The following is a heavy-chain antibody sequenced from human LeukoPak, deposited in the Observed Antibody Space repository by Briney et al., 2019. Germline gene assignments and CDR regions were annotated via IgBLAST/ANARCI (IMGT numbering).Heavy chain of an antibody. V-gene: IGHV1-24*01. CDR3: ATDTQAGQRYYYYYYGMDV. CDR2: FDPEDGET. D-gene: IGHD3-10*01. J-gene: IGHJ6*02. CDR1: GYTLTELS. Sequence: ASVKVSFKVSGYTLTELSMHWVRQAPGKGGERMSGFDPEDGETIYAQKLQGRVTMTEDTSTDTAYMELSSMRSEDTAVYYCATDTQAGQRYYYYYYGMDVWGQGTTVTVSS.